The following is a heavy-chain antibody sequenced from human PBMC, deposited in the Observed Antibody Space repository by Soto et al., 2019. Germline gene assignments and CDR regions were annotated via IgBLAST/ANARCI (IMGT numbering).Heavy chain of an antibody. D-gene: IGHD5-12*01. CDR2: ISYSGVST. Sequence: EVQLLESGGGLVQPGGSLRLSCAASGFTFSSYAMTWVRQAPGKGLEWVSAISYSGVSTYYADSVKGRFTISRDSSENMLSLQMNSQRVDDTAVYYCARTRGYRDYDRDYWGQGTLVTVSS. CDR1: GFTFSSYA. CDR3: ARTRGYRDYDRDY. V-gene: IGHV3-23*01. J-gene: IGHJ4*02.